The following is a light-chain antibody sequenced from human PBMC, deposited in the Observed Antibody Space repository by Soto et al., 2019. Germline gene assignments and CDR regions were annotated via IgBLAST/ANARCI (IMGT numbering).Light chain of an antibody. J-gene: IGLJ1*01. Sequence: QSVLTQPASVSGSPGQSITISCTGTSSDVGSYNLISWYQQYPGKAPKLMIYEVSKRPSGVSNRFSGSKSGNTASLTISGLQAEDEADYYCCSYAGSSTFYDFGTGTKVTVL. CDR2: EVS. CDR1: SSDVGSYNL. V-gene: IGLV2-23*02. CDR3: CSYAGSSTFYD.